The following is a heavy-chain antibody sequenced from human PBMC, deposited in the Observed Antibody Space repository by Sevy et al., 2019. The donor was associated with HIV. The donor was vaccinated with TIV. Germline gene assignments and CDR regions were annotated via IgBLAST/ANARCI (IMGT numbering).Heavy chain of an antibody. D-gene: IGHD3-22*01. Sequence: GGSLRLSCEASGFTFNTYAMNWVRQAPGKGLEWVSGISNGGERTDYTHSVKGRVTISRDNFKNTLFLQLNSLRADDTAVYYCAKSLYDSTGYYPVLDYWGQGTPVTVS. CDR1: GFTFNTYA. V-gene: IGHV3-23*01. CDR2: ISNGGERT. CDR3: AKSLYDSTGYYPVLDY. J-gene: IGHJ4*02.